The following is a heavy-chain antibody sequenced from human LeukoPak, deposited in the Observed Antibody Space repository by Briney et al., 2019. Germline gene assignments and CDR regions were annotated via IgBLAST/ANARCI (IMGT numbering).Heavy chain of an antibody. CDR2: ISGIGITL. CDR3: ARPTTVTTGVEYYFDY. J-gene: IGHJ4*02. Sequence: PGGALRLSCAASVFTFSDYYMSWIRQAPGDGLEWVSYISGIGITLYYADSVKGRFTISRDNAKNSLYLQMNSLRAEDTAVYYCARPTTVTTGVEYYFDYWGQGTLVSVSS. CDR1: VFTFSDYY. V-gene: IGHV3-11*01. D-gene: IGHD4-17*01.